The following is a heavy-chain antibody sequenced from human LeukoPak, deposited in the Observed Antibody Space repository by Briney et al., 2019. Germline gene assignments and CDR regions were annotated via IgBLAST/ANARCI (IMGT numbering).Heavy chain of an antibody. CDR3: TRASIDGYSLNFDY. D-gene: IGHD5-24*01. CDR1: GFTFRDYA. Sequence: GGSLRLSCTASGFTFRDYAMNWVRQAPGKGLEWVAFIRSKAYSGTTEYVASRKGRFANTRDDSKSIAYLQMNSLKTEDTAVYYCTRASIDGYSLNFDYWGQGTLVTVSS. J-gene: IGHJ4*02. V-gene: IGHV3-49*04. CDR2: IRSKAYSGTT.